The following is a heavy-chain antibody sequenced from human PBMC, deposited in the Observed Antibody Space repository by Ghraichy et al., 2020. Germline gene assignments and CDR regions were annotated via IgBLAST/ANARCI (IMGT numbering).Heavy chain of an antibody. J-gene: IGHJ5*02. CDR2: ITTKSGNT. CDR1: AYTFINYG. D-gene: IGHD5-24*01. Sequence: ASVKVSCKASAYTFINYGITWVRQAPGQGLEWMGWITTKSGNTKYARKFQGRVTMTADTSTSTAYMELVSLRADDTAVYYCARGINWFDPWGQGTLVTVSS. V-gene: IGHV1-18*01. CDR3: ARGINWFDP.